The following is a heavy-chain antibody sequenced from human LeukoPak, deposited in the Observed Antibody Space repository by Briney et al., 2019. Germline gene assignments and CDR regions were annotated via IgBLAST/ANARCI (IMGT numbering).Heavy chain of an antibody. V-gene: IGHV4-34*01. CDR3: ARGHQAYYYGSGGPFDY. CDR2: INHSGST. CDR1: GGSFSGYY. Sequence: SETLSLTCAVYGGSFSGYYWSWIRQPPGKGLEWIGEINHSGSTNYNPSLKSRVTISVDTSKNQFSLKPSSVTAADTAVYYCARGHQAYYYGSGGPFDYWGQGTLVTVSS. J-gene: IGHJ4*02. D-gene: IGHD3-10*01.